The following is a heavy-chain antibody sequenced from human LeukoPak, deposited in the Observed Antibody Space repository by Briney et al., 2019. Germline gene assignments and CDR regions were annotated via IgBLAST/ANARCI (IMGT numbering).Heavy chain of an antibody. CDR2: INHSGST. CDR3: ACAPGIAVAAADY. D-gene: IGHD6-19*01. Sequence: SETLSLTCAVYGGSFSGYYWSWIRQPPGKGLEWIGEINHSGSTNYNPSLKSRGTISVDTSKNQFSLKLSSVTAADTAVYYCACAPGIAVAAADYWGQGTLVTVSS. CDR1: GGSFSGYY. J-gene: IGHJ4*02. V-gene: IGHV4-34*01.